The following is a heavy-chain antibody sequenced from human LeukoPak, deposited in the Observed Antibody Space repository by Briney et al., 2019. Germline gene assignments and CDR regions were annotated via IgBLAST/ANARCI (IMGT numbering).Heavy chain of an antibody. D-gene: IGHD4-23*01. J-gene: IGHJ3*02. V-gene: IGHV4-30-4*01. CDR3: ARYHGGFDI. CDR1: GGSISSGDYY. CDR2: IYYSGST. Sequence: SETLSLTCTVSGGSISSGDYYWSWIRQPPGKGLEWIGYIYYSGSTYYNPSLKGRISISVDTSKKQFSLKLSSVTAADTAVYYCARYHGGFDIWGQGTMVTVSS.